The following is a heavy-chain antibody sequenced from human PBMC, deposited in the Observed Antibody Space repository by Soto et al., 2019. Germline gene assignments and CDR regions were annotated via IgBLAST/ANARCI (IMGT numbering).Heavy chain of an antibody. V-gene: IGHV3-73*01. J-gene: IGHJ4*02. CDR3: TMTTVTTWGY. D-gene: IGHD4-17*01. CDR2: IRSKANSYAT. Sequence: EVRLVESGGGLVQPGGSLKLSCAASGFTFSGSAMHWVRQASGKGLEWVGRIRSKANSYATAYAASVKDRFTISRDDSKTTAYLQMNSLKTEDTAVYYCTMTTVTTWGYWGQGTLVTVSS. CDR1: GFTFSGSA.